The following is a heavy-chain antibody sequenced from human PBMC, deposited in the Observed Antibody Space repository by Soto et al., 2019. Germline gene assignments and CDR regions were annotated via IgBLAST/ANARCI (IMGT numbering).Heavy chain of an antibody. J-gene: IGHJ5*02. CDR3: ARGDRRNDFWSGRLNWFDP. CDR1: GYSFTSYW. CDR2: IYPGDSDT. Sequence: GESLKISCKGSGYSFTSYWIGWVRQMPGKGLEWMGIIYPGDSDTRYSPSFQGQVTISADKSISTAYLKLSSVTAADTAVYYCARGDRRNDFWSGRLNWFDPWGQGTLVTVSS. D-gene: IGHD3-3*01. V-gene: IGHV5-51*01.